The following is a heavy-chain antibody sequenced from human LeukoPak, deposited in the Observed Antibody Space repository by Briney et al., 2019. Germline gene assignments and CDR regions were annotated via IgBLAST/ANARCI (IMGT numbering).Heavy chain of an antibody. Sequence: PSETLSLTCTVSGDSISSGGYSWSWIRQPPGKGLEWIGEINHSGSTNYNPSLKSRVTISVDTSKNQFSLKLSSVTAADTAVYYCARGSDYYDSSGYYLFDYWGQGTLVTVSS. J-gene: IGHJ4*02. CDR1: GDSISSGGYS. CDR3: ARGSDYYDSSGYYLFDY. CDR2: INHSGST. D-gene: IGHD3-22*01. V-gene: IGHV4-39*07.